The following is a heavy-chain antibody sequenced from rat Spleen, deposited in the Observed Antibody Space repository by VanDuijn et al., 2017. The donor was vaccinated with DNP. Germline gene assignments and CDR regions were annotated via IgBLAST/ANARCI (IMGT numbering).Heavy chain of an antibody. V-gene: IGHV5-22*01. Sequence: EVQLVESGGGLVQPGRSLKLSCAASGFTFSAYYMAWVRQAPAKGLEWVAYISYDGGRTYYGDSVKGRFTISRDNAKSTLYLQMNSLRSEDMATYYCTRGAFFGYDYFDYWGQGVMVTVSS. J-gene: IGHJ2*01. CDR3: TRGAFFGYDYFDY. CDR2: ISYDGGRT. CDR1: GFTFSAYY. D-gene: IGHD2-2*01.